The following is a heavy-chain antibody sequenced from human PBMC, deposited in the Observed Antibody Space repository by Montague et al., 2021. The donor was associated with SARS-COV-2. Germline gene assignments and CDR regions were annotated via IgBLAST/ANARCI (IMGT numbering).Heavy chain of an antibody. CDR3: AARARYYYDMDV. J-gene: IGHJ6*02. CDR2: IYSGDST. Sequence: SLRLSCAASGFTVRSNCMSWVRQAPGKGLEWVSVIYSGDSTYYADSVKGRFTISRDNSKNTLYLQMNSLRAEDTAVYYCAARARYYYDMDVWGQGTTVTVSS. CDR1: GFTVRSNC. V-gene: IGHV3-66*01.